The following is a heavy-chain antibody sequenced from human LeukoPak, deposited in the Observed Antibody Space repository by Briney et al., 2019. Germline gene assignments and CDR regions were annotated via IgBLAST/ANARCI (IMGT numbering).Heavy chain of an antibody. CDR3: ANFGRGDY. Sequence: GGSLRLSCAASGFTFSSYAMNWVRQAPGKVLEWVSGISGSGTNTDYIDSVKGRFTVSRDNSKNTLYLQMNSLRAEDTAVYYCANFGRGDYWGQGTLVTVSS. J-gene: IGHJ4*02. CDR2: ISGSGTNT. D-gene: IGHD3-10*01. CDR1: GFTFSSYA. V-gene: IGHV3-23*01.